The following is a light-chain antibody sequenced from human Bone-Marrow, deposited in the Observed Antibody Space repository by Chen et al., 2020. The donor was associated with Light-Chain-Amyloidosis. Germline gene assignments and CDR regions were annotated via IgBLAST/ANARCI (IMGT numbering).Light chain of an antibody. Sequence: SYVLTQPSSVSVAPGQTATIACGGNNIGSTSVHWYQQTPGQAPLLVVYDDSDRPSGIPERLSGCTAGKTATLTISRVEAGDEADYYCQVWDRSSDRPVFGGGTKLTVL. V-gene: IGLV3-21*02. CDR2: DDS. CDR3: QVWDRSSDRPV. CDR1: NIGSTS. J-gene: IGLJ3*02.